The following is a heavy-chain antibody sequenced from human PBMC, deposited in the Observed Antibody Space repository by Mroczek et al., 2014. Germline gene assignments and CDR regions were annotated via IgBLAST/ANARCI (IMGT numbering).Heavy chain of an antibody. CDR3: AKVIRGGWIIDY. CDR2: ISYDGSNK. V-gene: IGHV3-30*18. CDR1: GFTFSSYG. D-gene: IGHD6-19*01. Sequence: QVQLVQSGGGVVQPGRSLRLSCAASGFTFSSYGMHWVRQAPGKGLEWVAVISYDGSNKYYADSVKGRFTISRDNSKNTLYLQMNSLRAEDTAVYYCAKVIRGGWIIDYWGQGTLVTVSS. J-gene: IGHJ4*02.